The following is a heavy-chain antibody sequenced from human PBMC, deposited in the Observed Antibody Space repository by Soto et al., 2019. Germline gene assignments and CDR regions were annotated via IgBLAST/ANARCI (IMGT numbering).Heavy chain of an antibody. Sequence: QLQLQESGPGLVKPSETLSLTCTVSGGSISSSSYYWGWIRQPPGKGLEWIGSIYYSGSTYYNPSLKSRVTISVDTSKNQFSLKLSSVTAADTAVYYCAAFGELSWGFDYWGQGTLVTVSS. CDR3: AAFGELSWGFDY. J-gene: IGHJ4*02. CDR1: GGSISSSSYY. CDR2: IYYSGST. V-gene: IGHV4-39*01. D-gene: IGHD3-10*01.